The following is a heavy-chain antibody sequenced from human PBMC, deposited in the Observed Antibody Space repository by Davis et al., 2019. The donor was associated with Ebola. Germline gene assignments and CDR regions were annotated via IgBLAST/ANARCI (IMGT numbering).Heavy chain of an antibody. CDR1: GFTFSTYG. Sequence: GESLKISCAASGFTFSTYGMHWVRQAPGKGLEWVSYISSSSSTISYADSVKGRFTISRDNSKKTVYLQMTSLRDEDTARYLCAITPFGQFTGPINYWGQGTLVAVSS. CDR3: AITPFGQFTGPINY. J-gene: IGHJ4*02. CDR2: ISSSSSTI. D-gene: IGHD5-12*01. V-gene: IGHV3-48*02.